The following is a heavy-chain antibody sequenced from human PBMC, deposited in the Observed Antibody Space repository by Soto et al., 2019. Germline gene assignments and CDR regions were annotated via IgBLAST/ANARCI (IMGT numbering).Heavy chain of an antibody. D-gene: IGHD6-6*01. J-gene: IGHJ6*02. CDR3: AREEEYSGSFGMIHYYYYGMDV. V-gene: IGHV6-1*01. Sequence: SQTLSLTCAISGDSVSSNSAAWNWIRQSPSRGLEWLGRTYYRSKWYNDYAVSVKSRITINPDTSKNQFSLQLNSVTPEDTAVYYCAREEEYSGSFGMIHYYYYGMDVWGQGTTVTVSS. CDR1: GDSVSSNSAA. CDR2: TYYRSKWYN.